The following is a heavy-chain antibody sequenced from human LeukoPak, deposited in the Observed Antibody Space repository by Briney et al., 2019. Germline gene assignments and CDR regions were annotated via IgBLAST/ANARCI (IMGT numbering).Heavy chain of an antibody. V-gene: IGHV4-31*03. CDR3: ARVNYYGSGSYQYYFDY. D-gene: IGHD3-10*01. Sequence: SETLSLTCTVSGGSISSGGYYWSWIRQHPGKGLEWIGYIYYSGSTYYNPSLKSRVTISVDTSKNQFSLKLSSVTAADTAVYYCARVNYYGSGSYQYYFDYWGQGTLVTVSP. CDR2: IYYSGST. J-gene: IGHJ4*02. CDR1: GGSISSGGYY.